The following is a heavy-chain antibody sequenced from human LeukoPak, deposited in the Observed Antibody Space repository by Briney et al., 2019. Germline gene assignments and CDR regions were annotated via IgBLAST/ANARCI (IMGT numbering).Heavy chain of an antibody. CDR2: IHSSGTT. Sequence: SETLSLTCTVSGDSVSNYYWSWIRQPAGKGLEWIGQIHSSGTTDYNPSLKSRVTMSVDTSKNQFFLKVTSVTAADTAVYYCARLIGSSTVADYWGQGTLVTVSS. J-gene: IGHJ4*02. D-gene: IGHD1-14*01. CDR3: ARLIGSSTVADY. CDR1: GDSVSNYY. V-gene: IGHV4-4*07.